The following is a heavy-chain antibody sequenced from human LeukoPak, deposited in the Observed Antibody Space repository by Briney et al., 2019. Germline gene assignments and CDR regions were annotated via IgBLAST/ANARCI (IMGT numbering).Heavy chain of an antibody. CDR2: ISGSGGST. J-gene: IGHJ4*02. Sequence: GGSLRLSCAASGFTFSGYAMSWVSQAPGKGLEWVSAISGSGGSTYYADSVKGRFTISRDNSKNTLYLQMNSLRAEDTAVYYCAKMSGHPVMAYRIGSWGQGTLVIVSS. CDR3: AKMSGHPVMAYRIGS. D-gene: IGHD1-14*01. CDR1: GFTFSGYA. V-gene: IGHV3-23*01.